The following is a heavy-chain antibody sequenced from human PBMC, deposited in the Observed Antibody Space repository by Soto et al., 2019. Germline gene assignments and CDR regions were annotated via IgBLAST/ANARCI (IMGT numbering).Heavy chain of an antibody. CDR1: GFTVSSNY. Sequence: EVQLVETGGGLIQPGGSLRLSCAASGFTVSSNYMSWVRQAPGKGLEWVSVIYSGGSTYYADSVKSRFTITRDNSTNTLYLQMNSLGAEGTAVYSCASLILWGQGTLVTVSS. D-gene: IGHD3-16*01. J-gene: IGHJ4*02. CDR3: ASLIL. V-gene: IGHV3-53*02. CDR2: IYSGGST.